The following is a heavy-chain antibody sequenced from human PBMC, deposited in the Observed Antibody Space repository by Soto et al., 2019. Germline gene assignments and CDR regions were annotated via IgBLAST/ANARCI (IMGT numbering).Heavy chain of an antibody. J-gene: IGHJ4*02. Sequence: GGSLRLSCALSGITFTNAWMNWVRQSPGKGLEWVGRIKSVSDGGTVDYAAPVEGRFTISRDDSEKMLFLQMNSLKTEDTAVYYCTPISLFNFGGQGTLVPVSS. CDR1: GITFTNAW. CDR2: IKSVSDGGTV. CDR3: TPISLFNF. V-gene: IGHV3-15*07.